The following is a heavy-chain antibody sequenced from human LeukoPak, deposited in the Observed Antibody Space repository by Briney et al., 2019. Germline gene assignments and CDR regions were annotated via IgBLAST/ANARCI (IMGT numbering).Heavy chain of an antibody. Sequence: SVKVSCKASGGTFSSYAISWVRQAPGQGLEWMGGIIPIFGTANYAQKFQGRVTITADESTSTAYVELSSLRSGDTAVYYCARGVCGGDCYYNWFDPWGQGTLVTVSS. D-gene: IGHD2-21*02. CDR3: ARGVCGGDCYYNWFDP. V-gene: IGHV1-69*13. CDR2: IIPIFGTA. J-gene: IGHJ5*02. CDR1: GGTFSSYA.